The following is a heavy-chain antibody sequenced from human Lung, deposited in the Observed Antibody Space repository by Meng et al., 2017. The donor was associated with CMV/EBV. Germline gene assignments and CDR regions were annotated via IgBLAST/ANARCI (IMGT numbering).Heavy chain of an antibody. J-gene: IGHJ4*02. D-gene: IGHD3-22*01. CDR3: ARALHVEYIDSSGYHDH. CDR1: GFFFTGYY. Sequence: ASXXVSXKASGFFFTGYYMHWVRQAPGQGLEWMGWINPKSGGTNFAQRFPGRVTMTGDTSISTVYMELRSLRSDDTAVYYCARALHVEYIDSSGYHDHWGQGXLVTVSS. CDR2: INPKSGGT. V-gene: IGHV1-2*02.